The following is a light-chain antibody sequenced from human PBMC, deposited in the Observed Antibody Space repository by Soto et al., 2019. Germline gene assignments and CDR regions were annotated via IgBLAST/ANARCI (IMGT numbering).Light chain of an antibody. CDR2: DAS. CDR3: QQSYMDPIT. J-gene: IGKJ5*01. Sequence: LSASVGNRVTIPCRASQSISTYLNWYQKKPGKAPNLLIYDASRLQSGVPSRFSGGGGGTDFTLSISSVQPEDFATYFCQQSYMDPITFGQGTRLEIK. CDR1: QSISTY. V-gene: IGKV1-39*01.